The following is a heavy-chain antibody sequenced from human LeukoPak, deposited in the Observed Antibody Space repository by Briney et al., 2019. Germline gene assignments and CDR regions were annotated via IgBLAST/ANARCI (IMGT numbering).Heavy chain of an antibody. J-gene: IGHJ3*02. CDR1: GFTFSSYW. CDR3: AKVMYSSSWYVQDIAFDI. CDR2: IKQDESEK. Sequence: GGSLRLSCAASGFTFSSYWLSWVRQAPGKGLEWVANIKQDESEKYYGDSVKGRFTISRDNAKNSVYLQMNSLRAEDTAVYYCAKVMYSSSWYVQDIAFDIWGQGTMVTVSS. V-gene: IGHV3-7*01. D-gene: IGHD6-13*01.